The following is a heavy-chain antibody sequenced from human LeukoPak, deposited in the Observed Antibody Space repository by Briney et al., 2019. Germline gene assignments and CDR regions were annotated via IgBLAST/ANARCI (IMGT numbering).Heavy chain of an antibody. CDR2: IYSSGNT. CDR1: RGSISGYY. CDR3: ARGGVVVQDAFDI. D-gene: IGHD1-1*01. Sequence: SETLSLTCTVSRGSISGYYWSWLRQPPGKGLEWIGSIYSSGNTNDNPSLKSRLTISVNTSKNQFSLKLTSVTAADTAMYYCARGGVVVQDAFDIWGQGTMVTVSS. J-gene: IGHJ3*02. V-gene: IGHV4-59*08.